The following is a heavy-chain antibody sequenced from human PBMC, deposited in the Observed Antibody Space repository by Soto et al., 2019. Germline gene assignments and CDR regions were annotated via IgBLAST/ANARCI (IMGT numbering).Heavy chain of an antibody. V-gene: IGHV1-69*19. Sequence: QVQLVQSGAEMKKPGSSVKVSCQSSGGTFNTYAMNWVRQAPGQGPEWMGDISPMFGAANYAPKFQGRVTITADESTCTSYMQLSSLTAEDTALYFCAMEVQVHTPAFAYLGQGTLVTVSS. CDR1: GGTFNTYA. J-gene: IGHJ4*02. CDR2: ISPMFGAA. D-gene: IGHD3-10*01. CDR3: AMEVQVHTPAFAY.